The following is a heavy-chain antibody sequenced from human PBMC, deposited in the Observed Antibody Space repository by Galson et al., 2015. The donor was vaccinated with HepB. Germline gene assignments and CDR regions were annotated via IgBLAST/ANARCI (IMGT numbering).Heavy chain of an antibody. D-gene: IGHD2-2*01. CDR1: GYTLTELS. Sequence: SVKVSCKVSGYTLTELSMHWVRQAPGKGLEWMGGFDPEDGETIYAQKLQGRVTMTEDTSTDTAYMELSSLRSEDTAVYYCATRTACSSTSCYPGDLDWFDPWGQGTLVTVSP. CDR2: FDPEDGET. V-gene: IGHV1-24*01. CDR3: ATRTACSSTSCYPGDLDWFDP. J-gene: IGHJ5*02.